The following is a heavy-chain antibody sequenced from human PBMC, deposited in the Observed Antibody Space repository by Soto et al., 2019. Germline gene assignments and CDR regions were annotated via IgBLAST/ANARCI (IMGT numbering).Heavy chain of an antibody. CDR3: ARRLASCSGGTCSSYYFDY. Sequence: GESLKISCQGSGYSFTNFWSGWVRQMPGKGLEWMGIFYPGDSDTRYSPSFQGQVTFSADKSLSTAYLQWSSLKASDTAMYYCARRLASCSGGTCSSYYFDYWGQGTLVTVSS. V-gene: IGHV5-51*01. CDR2: FYPGDSDT. CDR1: GYSFTNFW. D-gene: IGHD2-15*01. J-gene: IGHJ4*02.